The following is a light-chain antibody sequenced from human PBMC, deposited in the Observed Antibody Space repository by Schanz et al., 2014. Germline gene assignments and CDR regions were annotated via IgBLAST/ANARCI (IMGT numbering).Light chain of an antibody. CDR3: QSFDSSLRDV. V-gene: IGLV2-14*03. CDR2: DVS. J-gene: IGLJ3*02. CDR1: SSDAGGYNS. Sequence: QSALTQPASVSGSPGQSITVSCTGTSSDAGGYNSVSWYQQYPGKAPKLMISDVSNRPSGVSNRFSGSKSGNTASLTISGLQAEDEADYYCQSFDSSLRDVFGGGTKLTVL.